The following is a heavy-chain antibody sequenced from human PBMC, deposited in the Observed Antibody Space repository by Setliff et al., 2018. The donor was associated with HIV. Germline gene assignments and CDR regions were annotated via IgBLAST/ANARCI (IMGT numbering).Heavy chain of an antibody. CDR1: GYSISSSNW. CDR3: AAFFVTPLTTQDF. Sequence: SETLSLTCAVSGYSISSSNWWGWIRQPPGKGLEWIGYIYYSGSTNYNPSLKSRVTISRDTSTNQFSLKVSSVTAADTAIYYCAAFFVTPLTTQDFWGQGTLVTVSS. D-gene: IGHD4-17*01. V-gene: IGHV4-28*01. CDR2: IYYSGST. J-gene: IGHJ4*02.